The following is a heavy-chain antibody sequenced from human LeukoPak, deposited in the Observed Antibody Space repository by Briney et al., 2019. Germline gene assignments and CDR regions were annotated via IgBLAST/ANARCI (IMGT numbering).Heavy chain of an antibody. CDR2: ISSGVTTE. CDR1: GFLFKSYA. D-gene: IGHD1-20*01. CDR3: ARFNLGWLDP. V-gene: IGHV3-48*01. Sequence: GGSLRLSCAASGFLFKSYAMSWVRQARAKGLAWISYISSGVTTEYYADSVKGRFTISRDDARDSLYLQMESLRAEDTAVYYCARFNLGWLDPWGQGALVTVSS. J-gene: IGHJ5*02.